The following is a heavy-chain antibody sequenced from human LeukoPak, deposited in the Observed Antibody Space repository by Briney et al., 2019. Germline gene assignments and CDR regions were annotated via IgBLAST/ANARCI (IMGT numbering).Heavy chain of an antibody. J-gene: IGHJ5*02. CDR3: ARSRNRWGNYYNVGGFDP. V-gene: IGHV3-20*04. CDR1: GFTFDDYG. CDR2: INWDGGST. D-gene: IGHD3-10*01. Sequence: RPGGSLRLSCAASGFTFDDYGMSWVRQAPGKGLEWVSGINWDGGSTGYADSVKGRFTISRDNAKNSLYLQMNSLGAEDTALYYCARSRNRWGNYYNVGGFDPWGQGTLVTVSS.